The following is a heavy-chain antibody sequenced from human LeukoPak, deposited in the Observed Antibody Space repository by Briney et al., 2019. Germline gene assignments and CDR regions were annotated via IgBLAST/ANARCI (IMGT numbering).Heavy chain of an antibody. Sequence: GGSLRLSCAASGLIFSSYSMNWVRQAPGKGLEWVSGISGSGAATYYADSVRGRFTISRDNTRNTMYLQMNSLRAEDTAVYYCAKVDTAMVTPDYWGQRTLVTVSS. CDR2: ISGSGAAT. V-gene: IGHV3-23*01. CDR3: AKVDTAMVTPDY. CDR1: GLIFSSYS. J-gene: IGHJ4*02. D-gene: IGHD5-18*01.